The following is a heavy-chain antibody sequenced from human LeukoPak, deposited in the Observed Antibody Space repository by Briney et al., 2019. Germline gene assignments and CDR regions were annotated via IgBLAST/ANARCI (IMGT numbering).Heavy chain of an antibody. CDR1: GGSFSAFY. J-gene: IGHJ4*02. D-gene: IGHD3-16*02. CDR3: ASSRIYFNYVWGSYLAY. V-gene: IGHV4-34*01. Sequence: SETLSLTCAVYGGSFSAFYWSWIRQPPGKGLEWIGEINESGSTNYNPSLKSRVTISIDKSNNQFSLKLNSVTAADTAVYHCASSRIYFNYVWGSYLAYWGQGTLVTVSS. CDR2: INESGST.